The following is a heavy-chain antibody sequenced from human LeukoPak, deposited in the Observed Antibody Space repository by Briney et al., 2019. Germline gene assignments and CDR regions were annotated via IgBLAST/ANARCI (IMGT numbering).Heavy chain of an antibody. V-gene: IGHV4-59*01. CDR2: VSSTGNT. J-gene: IGHJ3*01. D-gene: IGHD4-17*01. Sequence: PSETLSLTCTVARVSINDYYWTWIRQPPGKGLEWIGYVSSTGNTNSNPSLRSRVSMSIDASKKQFSLRLNSVTAADTAVYYYARPYYGHSVGDAYDVWGQGTLVTVSS. CDR1: RVSINDYY. CDR3: ARPYYGHSVGDAYDV.